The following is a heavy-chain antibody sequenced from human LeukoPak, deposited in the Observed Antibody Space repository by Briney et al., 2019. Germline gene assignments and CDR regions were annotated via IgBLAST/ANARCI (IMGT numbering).Heavy chain of an antibody. CDR1: GGSFSGYY. J-gene: IGHJ3*02. D-gene: IGHD5-18*01. CDR3: ARGSPIQLWADAFDI. V-gene: IGHV4-34*01. Sequence: PSETLSLTCAVYGGSFSGYYWSWIRQPPGEGLEWIGEINHSGSTNHNPSLKSRVTISVDTSKNQFSLKLSSVTAADTAVYYCARGSPIQLWADAFDIWGQGTMVTVSS. CDR2: INHSGST.